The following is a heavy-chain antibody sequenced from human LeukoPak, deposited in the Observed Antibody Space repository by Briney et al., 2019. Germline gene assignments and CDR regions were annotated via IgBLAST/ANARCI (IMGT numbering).Heavy chain of an antibody. CDR3: TTEYYDYVWGSYPYYFDY. J-gene: IGHJ4*02. D-gene: IGHD3-16*02. CDR2: IKSKTDGGTT. Sequence: GGSLRLSCAASGFTFSNAWMSSVRQAPGKGLEWVGRIKSKTDGGTTDYAAPVKGRFTISRDDSKNTLYLQMNSLKTEDTAVYYCTTEYYDYVWGSYPYYFDYWGQGTLVTVSS. V-gene: IGHV3-15*01. CDR1: GFTFSNAW.